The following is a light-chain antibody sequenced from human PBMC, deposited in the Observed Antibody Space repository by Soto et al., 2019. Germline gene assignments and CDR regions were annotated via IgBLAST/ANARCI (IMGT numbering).Light chain of an antibody. CDR1: QSVSSSY. Sequence: EIVLTQSPGTLSLSPGERATLSCRASQSVSSSYLAWYQQKPGQAPRLLIYGASSRATGSPDRFSGSGSGTDFTLTISRLKAEDCAVYYCQQYGSSPYTFGQGTKLEIK. CDR2: GAS. CDR3: QQYGSSPYT. J-gene: IGKJ2*01. V-gene: IGKV3-20*01.